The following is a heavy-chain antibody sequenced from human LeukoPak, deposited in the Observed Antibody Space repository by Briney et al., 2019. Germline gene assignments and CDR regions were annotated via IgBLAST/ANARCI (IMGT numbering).Heavy chain of an antibody. V-gene: IGHV1-69*05. CDR1: GGTFSSYA. CDR3: ATEPTIYDFWSGSMYYFDY. CDR2: IIPIFGTA. D-gene: IGHD3-3*01. Sequence: ASVKVSCKASGGTFSSYAISWVRQAPGQGLEWMGRIIPIFGTANYAQKFQGRVTITTDESTSTAYMELSGLRSEDTAVYYCATEPTIYDFWSGSMYYFDYWGQGTLVTVSS. J-gene: IGHJ4*02.